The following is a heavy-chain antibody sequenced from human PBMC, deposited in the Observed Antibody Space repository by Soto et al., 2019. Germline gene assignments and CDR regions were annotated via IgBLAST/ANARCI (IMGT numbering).Heavy chain of an antibody. CDR2: ISGYNGNT. D-gene: IGHD3-10*01. CDR3: ARAGKYYYGSGSPYYYGMDV. V-gene: IGHV1-18*04. J-gene: IGHJ6*02. CDR1: GYTFTSYG. Sequence: QVQLVQSGAEVKKPVASVKVSCKASGYTFTSYGVSWVRQAPGPGLEWMGWISGYNGNTNYEQKLQGRVTMTTDTSTSTAYMELRSLRSDDTAVYYCARAGKYYYGSGSPYYYGMDVWGQGITVTVSS.